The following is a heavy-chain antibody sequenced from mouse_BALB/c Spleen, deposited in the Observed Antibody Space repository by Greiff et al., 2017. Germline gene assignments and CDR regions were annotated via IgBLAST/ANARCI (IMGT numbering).Heavy chain of an antibody. J-gene: IGHJ3*01. V-gene: IGHV2-4-1*01. CDR2: IWSGGST. D-gene: IGHD2-14*01. CDR3: AGSYYRSLFAY. Sequence: VQRVESGPGLVQPSQSLSITCTVSGFSLTSYGVHWVRQSPGKGLEWLGVIWSGGSTDYNAAFISRLSISKDNSKSQVFFKMNSLQADDTAIYYCAGSYYRSLFAYWGQGTLVTVSA. CDR1: GFSLTSYG.